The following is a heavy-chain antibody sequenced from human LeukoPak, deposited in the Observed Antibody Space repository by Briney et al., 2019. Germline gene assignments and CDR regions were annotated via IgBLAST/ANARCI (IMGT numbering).Heavy chain of an antibody. CDR3: ARRGSGWYLRHFDY. CDR2: INHSGST. V-gene: IGHV4-34*01. J-gene: IGHJ4*02. CDR1: GGSFSGYY. D-gene: IGHD6-19*01. Sequence: SETLSLTCAVYGGSFSGYYWSWIRQPPGKGLEWIGEINHSGSTNYNPSLKSRVTISVDTSKNQFSLKLSSVTAADTAVHYCARRGSGWYLRHFDYWGQGTLVTVSS.